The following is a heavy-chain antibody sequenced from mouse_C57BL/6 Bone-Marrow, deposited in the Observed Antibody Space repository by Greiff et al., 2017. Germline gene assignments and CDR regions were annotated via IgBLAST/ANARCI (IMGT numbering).Heavy chain of an antibody. CDR1: GYSFTGYF. CDR2: INPYNGDT. Sequence: EVQLQPSGPELVKPGDSVKISCKASGYSFTGYFMNWVMQSHGKSLEWIGRINPYNGDTFYNQKFKGKATLTVDKSSSTAHMELRSLTSEDSAVYYCARSFYLWYFDVWGTGTTVTVSS. D-gene: IGHD5-1*01. J-gene: IGHJ1*03. V-gene: IGHV1-20*01. CDR3: ARSFYLWYFDV.